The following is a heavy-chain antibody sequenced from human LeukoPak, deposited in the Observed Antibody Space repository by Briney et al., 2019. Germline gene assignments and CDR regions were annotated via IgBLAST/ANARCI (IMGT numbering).Heavy chain of an antibody. CDR3: ARENTVVYGSSWSPDY. D-gene: IGHD6-19*01. J-gene: IGHJ4*02. CDR2: VSSTSSYI. V-gene: IGHV3-21*01. CDR1: GFTFSSYS. Sequence: GGSLRLSCVASGFTFSSYSMNWVRQAPGRGLEWVSLVSSTSSYIFYSDSVKGRFTISRDNAKNSLYLQMNSLRAEDTAVYYCARENTVVYGSSWSPDYWGQGTLVTVSS.